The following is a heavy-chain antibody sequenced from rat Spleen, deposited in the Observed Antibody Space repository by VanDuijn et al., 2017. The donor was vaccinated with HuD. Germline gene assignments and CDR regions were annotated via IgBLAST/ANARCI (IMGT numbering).Heavy chain of an antibody. CDR3: TRCWDA. CDR1: GFTFSDYF. CDR2: INYDGSST. Sequence: EVQLVESGGGLVQPGGSLKLSCAASGFTFSDYFMAWVRQAPTKGLEWVASINYDGSSTYYRDSVKGRFTISRDNAKSTLYLQMDSLRSEDTATYYCTRCWDAWGQGASVTVSS. J-gene: IGHJ4*01. V-gene: IGHV5-20*01. D-gene: IGHD1-12*01.